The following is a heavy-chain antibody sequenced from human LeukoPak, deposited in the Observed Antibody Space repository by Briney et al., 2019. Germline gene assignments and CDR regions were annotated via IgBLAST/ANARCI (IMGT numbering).Heavy chain of an antibody. CDR1: GFTVSSHY. CDR2: IYSGGST. D-gene: IGHD3-10*01. Sequence: GGSLRLSCAASGFTVSSHYISWVRQAPGKGLEWVSVIYSGGSTYYADSVRGRFTISRDNSNDTLYLQMNNLRAVDTAVYYCAKDGRYYFGSGTYPFYSWGQGTLVTVSS. V-gene: IGHV3-53*01. CDR3: AKDGRYYFGSGTYPFYS. J-gene: IGHJ5*01.